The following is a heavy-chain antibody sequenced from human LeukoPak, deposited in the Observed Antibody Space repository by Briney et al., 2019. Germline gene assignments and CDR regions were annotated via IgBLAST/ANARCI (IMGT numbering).Heavy chain of an antibody. CDR2: IYYSGST. Sequence: SETLSLTCTVSGGSISSYYWSWIRQPPGKGLEGIGYIYYSGSTYYNPSLKSRVTISVDTSKNQFSLKLSSVTAADTAVYYCAREYSNHMDVWGKGTTVTVSS. J-gene: IGHJ6*03. D-gene: IGHD4-11*01. V-gene: IGHV4-59*12. CDR1: GGSISSYY. CDR3: AREYSNHMDV.